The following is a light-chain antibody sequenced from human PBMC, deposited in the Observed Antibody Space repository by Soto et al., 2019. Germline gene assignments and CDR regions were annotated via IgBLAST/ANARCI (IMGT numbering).Light chain of an antibody. Sequence: QSVLTQPPSVSGSPGQSVTISCTGSGSDVGSYNRVSWYQQPPGTAPKLIIYEVSNRPSGVPDRFSGSKSGNTASLTISGLQAEDEADYCCSSYASSSTRVFGTGTKVTVL. V-gene: IGLV2-18*02. CDR1: GSDVGSYNR. CDR3: SSYASSSTRV. J-gene: IGLJ1*01. CDR2: EVS.